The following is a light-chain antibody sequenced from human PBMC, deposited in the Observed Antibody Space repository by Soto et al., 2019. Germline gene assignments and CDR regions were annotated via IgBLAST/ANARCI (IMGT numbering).Light chain of an antibody. Sequence: EIVMTQSPGTLSVPPGERATLSCRASQSVSGNLAWYQQKPGQAPRLLIYGPSTRAAGIPARFSGSGSGTEFTLTISSLQSEDFAVYYCQQYNNWPRTFGQGTKVEVK. CDR1: QSVSGN. V-gene: IGKV3-15*01. CDR2: GPS. CDR3: QQYNNWPRT. J-gene: IGKJ1*01.